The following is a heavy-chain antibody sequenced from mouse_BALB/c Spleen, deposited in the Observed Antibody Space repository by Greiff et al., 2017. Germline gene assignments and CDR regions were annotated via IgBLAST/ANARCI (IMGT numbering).Heavy chain of an antibody. CDR2: ISSGSSTI. V-gene: IGHV5-17*02. Sequence: EVQVVESGGGLVQPGGSRKLSCAASGFTFSSFGMHWVRQAPEKGLEWVAYISSGSSTIYYADTVKGRFTISRDNPKNTLFLQMTSLRSEDTAMYYCASSPYGNYVSYWYFDVWGAGTTVTVSS. CDR3: ASSPYGNYVSYWYFDV. J-gene: IGHJ1*01. D-gene: IGHD2-1*01. CDR1: GFTFSSFG.